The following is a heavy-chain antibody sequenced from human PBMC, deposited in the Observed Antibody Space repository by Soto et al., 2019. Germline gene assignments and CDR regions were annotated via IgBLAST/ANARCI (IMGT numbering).Heavy chain of an antibody. Sequence: SETLSLTCAVSGGSISRGGYSWSWILQPPGKGLEWIGYIYHSGSTYYNPSLKSRVTISVDRSKNQFSLKLSSVTAADTAVYYCARVPWPWGQRTLVTVSS. V-gene: IGHV4-30-2*01. J-gene: IGHJ5*02. CDR2: IYHSGST. CDR3: ARVPWP. CDR1: GGSISRGGYS.